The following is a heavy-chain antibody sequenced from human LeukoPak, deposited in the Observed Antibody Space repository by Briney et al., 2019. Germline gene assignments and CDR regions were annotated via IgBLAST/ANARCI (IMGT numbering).Heavy chain of an antibody. D-gene: IGHD2-15*01. CDR3: VKDEGYCSRGSCYRQDY. CDR2: MNQDGSEK. V-gene: IGHV3-7*01. CDR1: GFTFSSYW. J-gene: IGHJ4*02. Sequence: PGGSLRLSCAASGFTFSSYWMSWVRQAPGKGLEWVANMNQDGSEKYYVDSVKGRFTISRDNAKNSLYLQMNNLRAEDTAVYYCVKDEGYCSRGSCYRQDYWDQGTLVTVSS.